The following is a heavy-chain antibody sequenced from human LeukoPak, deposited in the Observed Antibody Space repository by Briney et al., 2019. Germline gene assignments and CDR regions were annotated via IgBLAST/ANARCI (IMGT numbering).Heavy chain of an antibody. CDR3: AKTPRRGSYYGWFDP. CDR2: FDPEDGET. V-gene: IGHV1-24*01. J-gene: IGHJ5*02. Sequence: ASVKVSCKVSGYTLTELSMHWVRQAPGKGLEWMGGFDPEDGETIYAQKFQGRVTMTEDTSTDTAYMELSSLRAEDTAVYYCAKTPRRGSYYGWFDPWGQGTLVTVSS. D-gene: IGHD1-26*01. CDR1: GYTLTELS.